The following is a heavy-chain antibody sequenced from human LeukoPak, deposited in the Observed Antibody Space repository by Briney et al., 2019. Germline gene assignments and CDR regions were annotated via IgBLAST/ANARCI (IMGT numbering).Heavy chain of an antibody. J-gene: IGHJ4*02. CDR2: IKQDGSEK. CDR1: GVTFNSYS. D-gene: IGHD5-24*01. V-gene: IGHV3-7*05. Sequence: GGSLRLSCAASGVTFNSYSMNWVRQAPGKGLEWVANIKQDGSEKYYVDSVKGRFTISRDNAKNSLYLQMNSLRAEDTAVYYCAREGVEGPNYWGQGTLVTVSS. CDR3: AREGVEGPNY.